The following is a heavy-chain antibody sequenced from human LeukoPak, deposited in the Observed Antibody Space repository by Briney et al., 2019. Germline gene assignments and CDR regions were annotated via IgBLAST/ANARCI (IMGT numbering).Heavy chain of an antibody. D-gene: IGHD3-9*01. CDR2: IYYNGYT. CDR3: ARGFDGPNAFDI. CDR1: DGSFSPYY. V-gene: IGHV4-59*01. Sequence: SETLSLTCIVFDGSFSPYYWSWVRQPPGKELEWIGHIYYNGYTNYNPSLRSRVTISLDTSKNQFSLKLFSMTAADTAVYYCARGFDGPNAFDIWGQGTMVTVSS. J-gene: IGHJ3*02.